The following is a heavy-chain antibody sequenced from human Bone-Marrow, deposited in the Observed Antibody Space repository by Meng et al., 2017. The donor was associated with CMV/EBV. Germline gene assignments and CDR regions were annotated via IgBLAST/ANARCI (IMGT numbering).Heavy chain of an antibody. D-gene: IGHD1-1*01. V-gene: IGHV3-21*01. CDR2: ISSSSTYI. J-gene: IGHJ3*02. CDR1: GFTFSSYE. Sequence: GGSLRLSCAASGFTFSSYEMNWVRQAPGKGLEWVSSISSSSTYIYYADSVKGRFTISRDNAKNSLFLQMNSLRAEDTAVYYCARSRYNWNDEADAFDIWGQGTMVTV. CDR3: ARSRYNWNDEADAFDI.